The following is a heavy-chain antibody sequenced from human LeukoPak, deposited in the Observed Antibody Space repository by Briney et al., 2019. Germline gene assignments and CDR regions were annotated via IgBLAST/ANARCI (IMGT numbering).Heavy chain of an antibody. CDR2: IKDDGTEK. CDR3: ARRPFGADY. CDR1: GFTFSNYW. D-gene: IGHD3-10*01. J-gene: IGHJ4*02. V-gene: IGHV3-7*01. Sequence: GGSQRLSCAASGFTFSNYWMGWVRQPPGKGLQWVANIKDDGTEKYYVDSVKGRFTISRDNAKNSVYLQMNSLRVEDTAVYYCARRPFGADYWGQGTLVTVSS.